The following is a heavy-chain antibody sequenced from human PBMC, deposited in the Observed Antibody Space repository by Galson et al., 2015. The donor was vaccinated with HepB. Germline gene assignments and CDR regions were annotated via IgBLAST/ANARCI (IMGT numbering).Heavy chain of an antibody. CDR1: GFTFSDYY. Sequence: SLRLSCAASGFTFSDYYMSWIRQAPGKGLEWVSYISSSGSTIYYADSVKGRFTISRDNAKNSLYLQMNSLRAEDTAVYYCARVSGSYYDQDEVDYWGQGTQVTVSS. CDR2: ISSSGSTI. J-gene: IGHJ4*02. CDR3: ARVSGSYYDQDEVDY. D-gene: IGHD1-26*01. V-gene: IGHV3-11*01.